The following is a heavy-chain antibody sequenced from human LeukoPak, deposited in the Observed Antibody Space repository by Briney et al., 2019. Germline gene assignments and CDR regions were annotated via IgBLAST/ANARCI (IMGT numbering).Heavy chain of an antibody. D-gene: IGHD5-18*01. V-gene: IGHV4-39*01. J-gene: IGHJ3*02. CDR1: GGSINSFIYF. Sequence: SETLSLTCSVSGGSINSFIYFWGWIRRPPGKGLEWIGSINYSGSSKYNPSLKSRVTMSVDTSKNQFSLKLSSVTAADTAVYYCARGRGYSYGYRGVAFDIWGQGTMVTVSS. CDR3: ARGRGYSYGYRGVAFDI. CDR2: INYSGSS.